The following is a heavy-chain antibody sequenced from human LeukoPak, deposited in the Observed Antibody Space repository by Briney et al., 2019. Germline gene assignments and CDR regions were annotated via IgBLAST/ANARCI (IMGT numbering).Heavy chain of an antibody. CDR2: ISAYNGDT. Sequence: ASVKVSCKASGYTFTTYGISWVRQAPGQGLEWMGWISAYNGDTNYAQNLQGRVTVTTDTSTNTAYMELRSLRSDDTAVYYCARSPKGEGYDYVWGSYPPWFDYWGQGTLVTVSS. CDR1: GYTFTTYG. V-gene: IGHV1-18*01. D-gene: IGHD3-16*02. J-gene: IGHJ4*02. CDR3: ARSPKGEGYDYVWGSYPPWFDY.